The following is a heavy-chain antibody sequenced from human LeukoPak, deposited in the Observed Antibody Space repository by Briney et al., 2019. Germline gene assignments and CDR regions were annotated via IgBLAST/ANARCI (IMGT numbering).Heavy chain of an antibody. J-gene: IGHJ4*02. CDR2: NNQSGST. D-gene: IGHD4-17*01. CDR1: GGSLSGYY. CDR3: AISGGGDLDY. V-gene: IGHV4-34*01. Sequence: SETLSLTCAVYGGSLSGYYWSWIRQPPGKGLEWIGENNQSGSTNYNPSLKSRVMISGDTPKNQFSLKLSSVTAADTAVYYCAISGGGDLDYWGQGTLVTVSS.